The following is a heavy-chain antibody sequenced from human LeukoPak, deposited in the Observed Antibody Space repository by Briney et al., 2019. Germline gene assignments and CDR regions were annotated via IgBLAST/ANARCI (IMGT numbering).Heavy chain of an antibody. CDR2: IYPGDSET. V-gene: IGHV5-51*01. D-gene: IGHD3-3*01. CDR1: ADTFINYW. CDR3: VRRSGRWSDFDY. Sequence: GESLKISCKVSADTFINYWIAWVRQMPGKGLEWMGIIYPGDSETIYGPSFQGQVTISADRSLTTAYLQWRSLKASDSAMYYCVRRSGRWSDFDYWGQGTRVTVSS. J-gene: IGHJ4*02.